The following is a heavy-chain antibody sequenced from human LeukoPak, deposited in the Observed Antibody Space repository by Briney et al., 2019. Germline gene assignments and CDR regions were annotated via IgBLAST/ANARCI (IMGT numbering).Heavy chain of an antibody. J-gene: IGHJ4*02. V-gene: IGHV3-48*03. Sequence: GGSLRLSCAASGFTFSSYEMNWVRQAPGKGLEWVSYISSSGSTIYYADSVKGRFTISRDNAKNSLYLQMNSLRAEDTAVYYCARALTPPYYYDGSSYYEDYWGQGTLVTVSS. CDR3: ARALTPPYYYDGSSYYEDY. D-gene: IGHD3-22*01. CDR2: ISSSGSTI. CDR1: GFTFSSYE.